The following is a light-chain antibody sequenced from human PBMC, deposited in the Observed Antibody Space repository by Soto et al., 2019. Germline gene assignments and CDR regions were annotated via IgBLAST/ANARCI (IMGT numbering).Light chain of an antibody. CDR3: QQSYTRT. J-gene: IGKJ1*01. CDR2: AAS. Sequence: DIQLTQSPSSPSASVGDRVSLSCRASQSISNYLNWYQQKPGKAPKVLIFAASRLQSGVPSRFSGSGSGTDFTLTISSLQPEDFATYYCQQSYTRTFGQGTKVDIK. CDR1: QSISNY. V-gene: IGKV1-39*01.